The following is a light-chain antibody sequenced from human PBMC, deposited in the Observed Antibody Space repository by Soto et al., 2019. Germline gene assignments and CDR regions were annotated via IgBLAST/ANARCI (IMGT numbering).Light chain of an antibody. CDR1: QNVSSSY. J-gene: IGKJ1*01. CDR2: GAS. V-gene: IGKV3-20*01. Sequence: EIVLTQSPGTLSLSPGERATLSCRASQNVSSSYLAWYQQKPGQAPRLLIYGASSRATGIPDRFSGSGSGTDFTLTISGLEPEDFAVYYCQQYGSSLRTFGQGTKVDIK. CDR3: QQYGSSLRT.